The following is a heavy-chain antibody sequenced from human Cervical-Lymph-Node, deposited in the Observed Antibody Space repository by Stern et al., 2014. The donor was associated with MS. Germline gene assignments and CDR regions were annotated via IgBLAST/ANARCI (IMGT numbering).Heavy chain of an antibody. Sequence: QVQLVQSGAEVKKPGASVKVSCKASGYSFTSYYLHWVRQAPGQGLEWMGIIAPRSGGTTYAQKFQGKDAMTRDTSTSTVYMELSSLRSEDTAVYSCSRDQQASLGYTYGCPDYWGRGTLVAVSS. D-gene: IGHD5-18*01. CDR2: IAPRSGGT. CDR1: GYSFTSYY. CDR3: SRDQQASLGYTYGCPDY. J-gene: IGHJ4*02. V-gene: IGHV1-46*03.